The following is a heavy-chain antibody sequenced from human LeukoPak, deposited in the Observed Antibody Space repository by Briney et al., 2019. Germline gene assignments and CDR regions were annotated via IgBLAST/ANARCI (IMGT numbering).Heavy chain of an antibody. CDR3: ARGGGCSGGSCYSPFDY. CDR2: INYSGST. J-gene: IGHJ4*02. Sequence: PSETLSLTCTVSGGSISSSSYYWGWIRQPPGKGLEWIGSINYSGSTYYNPSLKSRVTISVDTSKNQFSLKLSSVTAADTAVYYCARGGGCSGGSCYSPFDYWGQGTLVTVSS. D-gene: IGHD2-15*01. V-gene: IGHV4-39*01. CDR1: GGSISSSSYY.